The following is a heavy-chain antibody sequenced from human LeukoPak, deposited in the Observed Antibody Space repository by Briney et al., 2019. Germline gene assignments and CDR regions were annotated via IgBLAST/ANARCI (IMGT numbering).Heavy chain of an antibody. CDR2: IYYSGST. D-gene: IGHD2-2*01. V-gene: IGHV4-30-4*08. CDR1: GGSISSGDYC. CDR3: ARVDVSAAIGWFDP. J-gene: IGHJ5*02. Sequence: PSETLSLTCTVSGGSISSGDYCWSWIRQPPGKGLEWIGYIYYSGSTYYNPSLKSRVTISVDTSKNQFSLKLSSVTAADTAVYYCARVDVSAAIGWFDPWGQGTLVTVSS.